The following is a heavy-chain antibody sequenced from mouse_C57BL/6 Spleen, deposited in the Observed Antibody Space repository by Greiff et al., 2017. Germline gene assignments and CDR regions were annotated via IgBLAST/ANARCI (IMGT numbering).Heavy chain of an antibody. J-gene: IGHJ4*01. CDR2: IRNKANNHAT. CDR1: VFTFSDAW. CDR3: TSTVVAPRAMDY. V-gene: IGHV6-6*01. D-gene: IGHD1-1*01. Sequence: EVKVEESGGCLVQPGGSMKLSCAASVFTFSDAWMDWFRQSPEKGREWVAEIRNKANNHATYYAESVKGRFTISRDDSNSSVYLQMNSLRAEDTGIYYCTSTVVAPRAMDYWGQGTSVTVSS.